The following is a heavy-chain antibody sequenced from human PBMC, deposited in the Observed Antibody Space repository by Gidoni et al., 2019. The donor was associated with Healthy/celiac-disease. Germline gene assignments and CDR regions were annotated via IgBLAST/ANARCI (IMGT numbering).Heavy chain of an antibody. J-gene: IGHJ6*03. CDR2: IYYSGST. Sequence: IYYSGSTNYNPSLKSRVTISVDTSKNQFSLKLSSVTAADTAVYYCARGATVTRILYYYYYMDVWGKGTTVTVSS. D-gene: IGHD4-4*01. CDR3: ARGATVTRILYYYYYMDV. V-gene: IGHV4-59*09.